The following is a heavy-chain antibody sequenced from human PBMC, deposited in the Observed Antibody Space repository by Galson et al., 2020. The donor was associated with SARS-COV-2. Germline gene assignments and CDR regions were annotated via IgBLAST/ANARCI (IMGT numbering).Heavy chain of an antibody. CDR1: GFTFDSYT. CDR3: ARESSWAMFGMDV. CDR2: ISSNSEYI. Sequence: GGSLRLSCDVSGFTFDSYTMTWVRQAPGKGPEWVSSISSNSEYIYYEDSLKGRFTISRDNAKNSLFLQMNSLRAEDTAVYYCARESSWAMFGMDVWGRGTTVTVSS. D-gene: IGHD1-26*01. V-gene: IGHV3-21*01. J-gene: IGHJ6*02.